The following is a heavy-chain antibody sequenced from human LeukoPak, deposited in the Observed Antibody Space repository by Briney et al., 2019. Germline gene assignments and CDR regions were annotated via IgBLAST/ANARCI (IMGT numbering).Heavy chain of an antibody. CDR2: MNPNSGNT. V-gene: IGHV1-8*03. CDR1: GYTFTSYD. CDR3: AKDEGPYNWNDFDY. J-gene: IGHJ4*02. D-gene: IGHD1-1*01. Sequence: GASVKVSCKASGYTFTSYDINWVRQATGQGLEWMGWMNPNSGNTGYAQKFQGRVTITRNTSISTAYMELSSLRSEDTAVYYCAKDEGPYNWNDFDYWGQGTLVTVSS.